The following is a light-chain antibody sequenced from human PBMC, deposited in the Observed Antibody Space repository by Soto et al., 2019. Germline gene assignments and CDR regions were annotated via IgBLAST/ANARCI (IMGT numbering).Light chain of an antibody. V-gene: IGKV1-5*01. CDR3: QHYNSYSEA. Sequence: DIQMTQSPSALSASVGDRVTITCRASQTISSWLAWYQQKPGEAPRLLIYAASSLQSGVPSRFSGSGSGPDFTLTNSSLQPEDFATYYCQHYNSYSEAFGQGTKVDIK. CDR1: QTISSW. CDR2: AAS. J-gene: IGKJ1*01.